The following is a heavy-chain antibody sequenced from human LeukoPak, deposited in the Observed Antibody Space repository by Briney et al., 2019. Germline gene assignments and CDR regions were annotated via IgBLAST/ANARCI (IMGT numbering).Heavy chain of an antibody. CDR1: GGSISSYY. J-gene: IGHJ4*02. CDR2: ISLSGVT. V-gene: IGHV4-59*12. D-gene: IGHD1-26*01. Sequence: SETLSLTCTVSGGSISSYYWSWIRQPPGQGLEWIGEISLSGVTNYNPSLKSRVTMSLDRSKNHLSLTLTSVTAADTAVYYCSRESGAFSPFGYWGQGTLVTVSS. CDR3: SRESGAFSPFGY.